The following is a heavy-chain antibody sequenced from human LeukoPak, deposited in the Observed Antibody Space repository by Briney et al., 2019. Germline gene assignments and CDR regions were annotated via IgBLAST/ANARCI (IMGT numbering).Heavy chain of an antibody. CDR2: IYTSGST. V-gene: IGHV4-4*07. CDR3: ARGSSSIYFDY. Sequence: SETLSLTCTVSGGSISSYYWSWIRQPAGKGLEGIGRIYTSGSTNYNPSLKSRVTISVDKSKNQFSLKLSSVTAADTAVYYCARGSSSIYFDYWGQGTLVTVSS. CDR1: GGSISSYY. J-gene: IGHJ4*02. D-gene: IGHD6-13*01.